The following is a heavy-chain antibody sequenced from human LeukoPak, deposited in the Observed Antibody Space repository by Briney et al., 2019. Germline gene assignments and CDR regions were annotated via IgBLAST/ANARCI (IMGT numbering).Heavy chain of an antibody. CDR3: ARDRVIGTLGRYYGMDV. Sequence: SVKVSCKASGGTFSSYAISWVRQAPGQGLEWTGRIIPILGIANYAQKFQGRVTITADKSTSTAYMELSSLRSEDTAVYYCARDRVIGTLGRYYGMDVWGQGTTVTVSS. D-gene: IGHD3-10*01. CDR1: GGTFSSYA. V-gene: IGHV1-69*04. J-gene: IGHJ6*02. CDR2: IIPILGIA.